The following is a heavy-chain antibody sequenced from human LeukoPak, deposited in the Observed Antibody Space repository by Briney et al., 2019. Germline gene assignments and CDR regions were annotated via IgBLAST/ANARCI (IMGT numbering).Heavy chain of an antibody. V-gene: IGHV3-48*01. D-gene: IGHD2-2*01. Sequence: GGSLRLSCAASGFTFSSYSMNWVRQAPGQGLEWVSYISSSSRTIYYADSVKGRFTISRDNAKNSLYLQMNSLRAEDTAVYYCARAFVVVPAAMEDYYYYYGMDVWGQGTTVTVSS. CDR2: ISSSSRTI. CDR1: GFTFSSYS. CDR3: ARAFVVVPAAMEDYYYYYGMDV. J-gene: IGHJ6*02.